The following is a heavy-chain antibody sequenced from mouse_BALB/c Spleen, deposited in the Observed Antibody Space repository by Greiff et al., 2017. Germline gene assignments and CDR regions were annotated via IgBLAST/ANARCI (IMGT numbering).Heavy chain of an antibody. J-gene: IGHJ2*01. V-gene: IGHV5-12-1*01. CDR1: GFAFSSYD. CDR2: ISSGGGST. CDR3: ARRDFYYFDY. Sequence: DVMLVESGGGLVKPGGSLKLSCAASGFAFSSYDMSWVRQTPEKRLEWVAYISSGGGSTYYPDTVKGRFTISRDNAKNTLYLQMSSLKSEDTAMYYCARRDFYYFDYWGQGTTLTVSS. D-gene: IGHD3-3*01.